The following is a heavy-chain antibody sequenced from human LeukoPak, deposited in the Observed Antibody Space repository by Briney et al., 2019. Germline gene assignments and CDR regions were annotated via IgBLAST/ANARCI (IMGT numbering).Heavy chain of an antibody. V-gene: IGHV1-46*01. J-gene: IGHJ4*02. Sequence: GASVKVSCKASGYTFTSYYMHWVRQAPGQGLEWMGIINPSGGSTSYAQKFQGRVTMTRDTSTSTVYMELSSLRSEDTAVYYCARDLMVRGVINDKRDDYWGQGTLVTVSS. D-gene: IGHD3-10*01. CDR3: ARDLMVRGVINDKRDDY. CDR2: INPSGGST. CDR1: GYTFTSYY.